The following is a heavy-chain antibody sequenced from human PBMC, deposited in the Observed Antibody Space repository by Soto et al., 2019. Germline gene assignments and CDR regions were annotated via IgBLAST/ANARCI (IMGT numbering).Heavy chain of an antibody. J-gene: IGHJ6*02. Sequence: QVQLVQSGAEVKKPGASVKVSCKASGYTFTSYGISWVRQAPGQGLEWMGWISAYNGNTNYAQKLQGRVTMTTDTSTSTAYMERRSLRSDDTAVYYCAREALLRLYYYYGMDVWGQGTTVTVSS. CDR2: ISAYNGNT. V-gene: IGHV1-18*01. CDR1: GYTFTSYG. D-gene: IGHD1-26*01. CDR3: AREALLRLYYYYGMDV.